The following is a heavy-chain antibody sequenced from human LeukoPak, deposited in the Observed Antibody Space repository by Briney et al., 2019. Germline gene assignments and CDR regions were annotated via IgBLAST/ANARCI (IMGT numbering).Heavy chain of an antibody. V-gene: IGHV3-30-3*01. D-gene: IGHD2-15*01. Sequence: GGSLRLSCAASGFTFSSYAMHWVRQAPGKGLEWVAVISYDGSNKYYADSVKGRFTISRDNSKNTLYLQMNSLRAEDTAVYYCARESAGGSIYNWFDPWGQGTLVTVSS. CDR1: GFTFSSYA. CDR3: ARESAGGSIYNWFDP. J-gene: IGHJ5*02. CDR2: ISYDGSNK.